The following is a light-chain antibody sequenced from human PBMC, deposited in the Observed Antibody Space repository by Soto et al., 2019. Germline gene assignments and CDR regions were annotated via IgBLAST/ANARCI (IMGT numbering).Light chain of an antibody. J-gene: IGKJ4*01. Sequence: EIVLTQSPGTLSLSPGERATLSCRASQSVSLSLAWYQQKPGQAPRLLIYGASGRATGIPDRFSGSGSGTDFTLTISNLEPEDFAVYYCQQRSNWPHTFGGGTKVDI. CDR3: QQRSNWPHT. V-gene: IGKV3-11*01. CDR2: GAS. CDR1: QSVSLS.